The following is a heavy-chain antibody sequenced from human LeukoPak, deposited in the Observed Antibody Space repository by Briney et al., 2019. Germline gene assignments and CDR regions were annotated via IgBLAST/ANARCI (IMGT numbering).Heavy chain of an antibody. V-gene: IGHV4-39*01. J-gene: IGHJ5*02. CDR1: GGSISSNNYY. CDR3: ARHRPRPSSGQSNGFDP. CDR2: IYNSGST. Sequence: SETLALTCTVSGGSISSNNYYWGRLRPPPGKGLEWIGNIYNSGSTSYNPSLKRRVTISVDTYNNQFSLRLSSVTAADTAGYYCARHRPRPSSGQSNGFDPSGQRTLGT. D-gene: IGHD6-19*01.